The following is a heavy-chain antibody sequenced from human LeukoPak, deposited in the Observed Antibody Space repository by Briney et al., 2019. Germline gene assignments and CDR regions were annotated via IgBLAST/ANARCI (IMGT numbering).Heavy chain of an antibody. J-gene: IGHJ4*02. D-gene: IGHD3-10*01. CDR3: AKSRITMVRGVQLYDY. V-gene: IGHV3-23*01. CDR2: ISGSGGST. CDR1: GFTFSSYA. Sequence: TGGSLRLSCAASGFTFSSYAMSWVRQAPGKGLEWVSAISGSGGSTYYADSVKGRFTISRDNSKSTLYLQMNSLRAEDTAVYYCAKSRITMVRGVQLYDYWGQGTLVTVSS.